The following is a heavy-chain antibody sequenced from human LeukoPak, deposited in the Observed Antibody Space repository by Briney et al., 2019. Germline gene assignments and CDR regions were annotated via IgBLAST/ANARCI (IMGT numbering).Heavy chain of an antibody. CDR2: INPSGGST. J-gene: IGHJ4*02. CDR3: AKRPLRYSGSYCDY. Sequence: ASVKVSCKASGYTFTSYYMHWVRQAPGQGLEWMGIINPSGGSTSYAQKFQGRVTMTRDMSTSTVYMELSSLRADDTAVYYCAKRPLRYSGSYCDYWGPGTLVTVSS. V-gene: IGHV1-46*01. D-gene: IGHD1-26*01. CDR1: GYTFTSYY.